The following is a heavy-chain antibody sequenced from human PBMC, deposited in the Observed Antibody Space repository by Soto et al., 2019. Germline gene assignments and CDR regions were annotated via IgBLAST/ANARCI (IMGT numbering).Heavy chain of an antibody. CDR2: IYYSGST. CDR3: ARGLVPAALRANWFDP. D-gene: IGHD2-2*01. V-gene: IGHV4-31*03. CDR1: GGSISSGGYY. Sequence: PSETLSLTCTVSGGSISSGGYYWSWIRQHPGKGLEWIGYIYYSGSTYYNPSLKSRVTISVDTSKNQFSLKLSSVTAADTAVYYCARGLVPAALRANWFDPWGQGTLVTV. J-gene: IGHJ5*02.